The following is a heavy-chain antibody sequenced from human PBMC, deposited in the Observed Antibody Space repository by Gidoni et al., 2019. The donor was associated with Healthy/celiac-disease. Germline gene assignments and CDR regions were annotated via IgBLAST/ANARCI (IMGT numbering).Heavy chain of an antibody. Sequence: EVQLVESGGGLIQPGGSLRLSCAASGFTVSSNYMSWVRQAPGKGLEWVSVIYSGGSTYYADSVKGRFTISRDNSKNTLYLQMNSLRAEDTAVYYCASVAAASHTSWGYFDLWGRGTLVTVSS. CDR1: GFTVSSNY. CDR2: IYSGGST. J-gene: IGHJ2*01. CDR3: ASVAAASHTSWGYFDL. V-gene: IGHV3-53*01. D-gene: IGHD6-13*01.